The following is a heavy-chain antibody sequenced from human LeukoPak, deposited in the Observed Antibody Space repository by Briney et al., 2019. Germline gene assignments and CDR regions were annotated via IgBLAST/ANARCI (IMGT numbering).Heavy chain of an antibody. CDR3: ARDGGYDYVWGSYRYEDY. Sequence: ASVKVSCKASGYTFTSYGISWVRQAPGLGLEWMGWISAYNGNTNYAQKLQGRVTMTTDTSTSTAYMELRSLRSDDTAVYYCARDGGYDYVWGSYRYEDYWGQGTLVTASS. CDR2: ISAYNGNT. D-gene: IGHD3-16*02. CDR1: GYTFTSYG. J-gene: IGHJ4*02. V-gene: IGHV1-18*01.